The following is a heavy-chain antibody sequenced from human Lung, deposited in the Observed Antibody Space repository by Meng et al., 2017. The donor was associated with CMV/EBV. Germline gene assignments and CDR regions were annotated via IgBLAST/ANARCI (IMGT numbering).Heavy chain of an antibody. D-gene: IGHD3-22*01. V-gene: IGHV4-59*01. CDR2: VYYNENTYYTGGT. J-gene: IGHJ3*02. Sequence: SETLSLXCTVSGGSISGYYWTWIRQPPGKGLEWIGYVYYNENTYYTGGTNYNPSLKSRVTMSVDTSQNQFSLKLSSVTAADTAVYYCARDPITMIVFKLSDADAVAIWGQGTMVTVSS. CDR1: GGSISGYY. CDR3: ARDPITMIVFKLSDADAVAI.